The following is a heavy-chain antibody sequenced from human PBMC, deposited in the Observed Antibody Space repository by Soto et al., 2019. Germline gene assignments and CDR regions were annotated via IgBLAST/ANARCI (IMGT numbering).Heavy chain of an antibody. V-gene: IGHV3-66*01. CDR3: GKVADTGYYTVER. CDR1: GFTVTNLY. J-gene: IGHJ4*02. D-gene: IGHD3-9*01. Sequence: PGGSLRLSCAASGFTVTNLYMTWVRQAPGKGLEWVSVISSGGSTYYADSVKGRFTISRDNSKNTLYLEMNSLRAGDTAVYYCGKVADTGYYTVERWGQGTLVTVSS. CDR2: ISSGGST.